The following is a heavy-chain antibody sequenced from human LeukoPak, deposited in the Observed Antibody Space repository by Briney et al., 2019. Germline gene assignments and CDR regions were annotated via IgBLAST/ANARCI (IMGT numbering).Heavy chain of an antibody. CDR3: ARDRGYYVFDY. J-gene: IGHJ4*02. Sequence: GVSLRLSCAASGFTFSNYWMTWVRQAPGKGLEWVAHVKPDGSEKSYVDSVKGRFTISRDNAQNSLYLQMNSLRAEDTAVYYCARDRGYYVFDYWGQGTLVTVSS. V-gene: IGHV3-7*01. CDR2: VKPDGSEK. D-gene: IGHD3-22*01. CDR1: GFTFSNYW.